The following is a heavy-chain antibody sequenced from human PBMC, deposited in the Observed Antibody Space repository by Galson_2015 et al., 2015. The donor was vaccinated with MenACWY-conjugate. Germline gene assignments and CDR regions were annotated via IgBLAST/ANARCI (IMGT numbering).Heavy chain of an antibody. J-gene: IGHJ6*02. CDR3: ARHPPVGRAIDA. V-gene: IGHV5-51*01. D-gene: IGHD3-16*01. CDR1: GYSFTNYW. Sequence: QSGAEVKKPGESLKISCKGSGYSFTNYWIGWVRQMPGRGLEWMGLIDPNNSNTRYSPAFQSQVTISADESISTALLQWSSLKASDTPTFYGARHPPVGRAIDASSRGTTVTASS. CDR2: IDPNNSNT.